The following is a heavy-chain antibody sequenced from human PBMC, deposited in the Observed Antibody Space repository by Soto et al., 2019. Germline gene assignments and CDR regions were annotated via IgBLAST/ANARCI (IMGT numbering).Heavy chain of an antibody. CDR1: GFTFSAYW. Sequence: EVQLVESGGGLVQPGGSLKLSCAASGFTFSAYWMHWVRQVPGKGLVWVSNINPDGIATNYADSVKGRFTISRDNAKNTLYLQMHSLRAEDTAVYYCAKLVGAGHFVDYWGQGSLVTVSS. J-gene: IGHJ4*02. CDR2: INPDGIAT. V-gene: IGHV3-74*01. D-gene: IGHD6-19*01. CDR3: AKLVGAGHFVDY.